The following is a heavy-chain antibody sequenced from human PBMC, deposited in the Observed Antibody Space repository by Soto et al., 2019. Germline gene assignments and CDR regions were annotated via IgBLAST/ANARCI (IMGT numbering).Heavy chain of an antibody. D-gene: IGHD3-22*01. J-gene: IGHJ4*02. CDR1: GGSISSGDYY. V-gene: IGHV4-61*08. Sequence: SETLSLTCTVSGGSISSGDYYWSWIRQPPGKGLEWIGYLYYSGRLNYNPSLRSRVTISPDTSKNQFPLKLSSVTAADTAVYYCARDPGYDSSGYFVDYWGQGVLVTVSS. CDR3: ARDPGYDSSGYFVDY. CDR2: LYYSGRL.